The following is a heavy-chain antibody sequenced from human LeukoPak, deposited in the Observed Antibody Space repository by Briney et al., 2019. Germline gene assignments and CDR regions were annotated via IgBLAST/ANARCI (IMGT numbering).Heavy chain of an antibody. CDR2: INPSGDST. CDR3: AKLAASETGEGS. Sequence: ASLTVSCTASGDTFTCNHIRCVRQDPGQGLEWMGVINPSGDSTSYAQKFQGRVTMTRDTSTSTVYMELSSLRSEDTAIYYCAKLAASETGEGSWGQGTLVTVSS. D-gene: IGHD6-13*01. J-gene: IGHJ5*02. CDR1: GDTFTCNH. V-gene: IGHV1-46*01.